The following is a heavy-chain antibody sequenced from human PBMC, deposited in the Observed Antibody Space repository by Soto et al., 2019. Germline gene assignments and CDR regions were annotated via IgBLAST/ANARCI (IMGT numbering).Heavy chain of an antibody. CDR2: TYYRSKWYN. Sequence: QVQLQQSGPGLVKPSQTLSLTCAISGDSVSSNSAAWNWIRQSPSRGLEWLGRTYYRSKWYNDYAVSVKSRITINPDTSKNQFSLQLNSVTPEDAAVYYCAGYSGYDLNRHIPGIAYYYYGMDVWGQGTTVTVSS. CDR3: AGYSGYDLNRHIPGIAYYYYGMDV. D-gene: IGHD5-12*01. V-gene: IGHV6-1*01. CDR1: GDSVSSNSAA. J-gene: IGHJ6*02.